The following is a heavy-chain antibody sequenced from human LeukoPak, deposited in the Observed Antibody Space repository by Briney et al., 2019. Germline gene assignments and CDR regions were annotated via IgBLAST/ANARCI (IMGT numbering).Heavy chain of an antibody. J-gene: IGHJ6*03. CDR3: TILEWLLSPFYYYYYYMDV. V-gene: IGHV3-15*01. CDR1: GFTFSNAW. CDR2: IKSKTDGCTT. D-gene: IGHD3-3*01. Sequence: PGGSLRLSCAASGFTFSNAWMSWVRQAPGKGLEWVGRIKSKTDGCTTDYAAPVKGRFTISRDDSKNTLYLQMNSLKTEDTAVYYCTILEWLLSPFYYYYYYMDVWGKGTTVTVSS.